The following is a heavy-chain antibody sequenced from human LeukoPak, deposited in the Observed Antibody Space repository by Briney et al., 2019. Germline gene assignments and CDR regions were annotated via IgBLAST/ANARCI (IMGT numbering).Heavy chain of an antibody. D-gene: IGHD6-6*01. CDR1: GYTFTSYG. CDR2: ISAYNGNT. J-gene: IGHJ4*02. Sequence: ASVKVSCKASGYTFTSYGISWVRQAPGQGLEWMGWISAYNGNTNYAQKLQGRVTMTTDTSTSTAYMELRSLRSDDTAVYYCIRAARGLDSFDYWGQGTLVTVSS. V-gene: IGHV1-18*01. CDR3: IRAARGLDSFDY.